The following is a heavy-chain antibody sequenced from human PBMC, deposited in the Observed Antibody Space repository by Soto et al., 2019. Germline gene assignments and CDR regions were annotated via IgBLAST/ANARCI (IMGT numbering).Heavy chain of an antibody. Sequence: GGSLRLSCAASGFTFNDFAINWVRQTPGKGLEWVSVISATGDTTYNADSVKGRFTISRDNSKNTAYLQMNSLRVEDTALYYCAKGHCSYPKCSFDSWGQGTLVTVSS. V-gene: IGHV3-23*01. D-gene: IGHD3-16*02. CDR3: AKGHCSYPKCSFDS. CDR1: GFTFNDFA. CDR2: ISATGDTT. J-gene: IGHJ4*02.